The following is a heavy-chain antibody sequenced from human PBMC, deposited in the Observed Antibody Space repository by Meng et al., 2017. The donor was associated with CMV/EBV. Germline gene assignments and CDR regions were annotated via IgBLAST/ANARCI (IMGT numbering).Heavy chain of an antibody. V-gene: IGHV3-30*02. CDR3: AKDSNCGGDCYSDYYYGMDV. D-gene: IGHD2-21*01. Sequence: GESLKISCAASGFTFGSYGMHWVRQAPGKGLEWVAFIRYDGSNKYYADSVKGRFTISRDNSKNTLYLQMNSLRAEDTAVYYCAKDSNCGGDCYSDYYYGMDVWGQGTTVTVSS. CDR1: GFTFGSYG. J-gene: IGHJ6*02. CDR2: IRYDGSNK.